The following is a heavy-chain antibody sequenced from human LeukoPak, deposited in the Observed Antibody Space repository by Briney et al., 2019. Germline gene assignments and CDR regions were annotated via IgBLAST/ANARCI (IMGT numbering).Heavy chain of an antibody. D-gene: IGHD5-24*01. Sequence: GGSLRLSCAASGFTFSNYGMYWVRQAPGKGLEWVAYMRYDASNKNYADSVKGRFTISRDNSKNALYLQMNGLIPEDTAVYYCAKPRDGYPAAFDYWGQGTLVTVSS. CDR2: MRYDASNK. V-gene: IGHV3-30*02. CDR3: AKPRDGYPAAFDY. J-gene: IGHJ4*02. CDR1: GFTFSNYG.